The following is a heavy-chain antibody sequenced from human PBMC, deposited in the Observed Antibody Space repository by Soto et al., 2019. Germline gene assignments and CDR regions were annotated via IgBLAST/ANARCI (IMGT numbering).Heavy chain of an antibody. CDR2: ISYDGSNK. V-gene: IGHV3-30*03. D-gene: IGHD2-15*01. J-gene: IGHJ6*02. CDR3: ARDGDKYCSAGSCYSGYYYYAMDV. Sequence: GGSLRLSCAASGFTFSSYGMHWVRQAPGKGLEWVAVISYDGSNKYYADSVKGRFTISRDNSKNTLYLQMNSLRAEDTAVYYCARDGDKYCSAGSCYSGYYYYAMDVWGQGTTVTVSS. CDR1: GFTFSSYG.